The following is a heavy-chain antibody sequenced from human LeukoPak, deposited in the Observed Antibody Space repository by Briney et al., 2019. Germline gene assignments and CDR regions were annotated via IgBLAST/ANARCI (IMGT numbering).Heavy chain of an antibody. Sequence: ASVKVSCKASGYTFTSYGISWVRQAPGQGLEWMGWISAYNGNTNYAQKLQGRVTMTTNTSTSTAYMELSSLRSEDTAVYYCARGDHDSSGYYLAEYFQHWGQGTLVTVSS. CDR1: GYTFTSYG. J-gene: IGHJ1*01. V-gene: IGHV1-18*01. D-gene: IGHD3-22*01. CDR3: ARGDHDSSGYYLAEYFQH. CDR2: ISAYNGNT.